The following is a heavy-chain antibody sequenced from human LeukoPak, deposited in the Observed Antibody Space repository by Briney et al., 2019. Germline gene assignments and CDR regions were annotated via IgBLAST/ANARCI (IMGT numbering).Heavy chain of an antibody. CDR2: IDSDGSST. J-gene: IGHJ3*02. D-gene: IGHD3-22*01. CDR3: ARDIDSSGYSPTNAFDI. CDR1: GFTFSTYW. Sequence: GGSLRLSCAASGFTFSTYWMHWVRQAPGKGLVWVSRIDSDGSSTSDADFVKGRFTISRDNSKNTLYLQMNSLRAEDTAVYYCARDIDSSGYSPTNAFDIWGQGTMVTVSS. V-gene: IGHV3-74*01.